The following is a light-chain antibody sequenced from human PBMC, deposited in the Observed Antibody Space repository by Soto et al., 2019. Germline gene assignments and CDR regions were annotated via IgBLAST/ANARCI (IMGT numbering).Light chain of an antibody. V-gene: IGKV1-39*01. CDR1: QTINAY. Sequence: DIQMTQSPSSLSASVGDRVTITCRASQTINAYLNWYQQKPGKAPKLLIYAASSLQSGVPSRFSGSGSGTDFTPTISSLQPEDFATYYCQESYRTPRTFGQGTRLEI. CDR2: AAS. CDR3: QESYRTPRT. J-gene: IGKJ2*01.